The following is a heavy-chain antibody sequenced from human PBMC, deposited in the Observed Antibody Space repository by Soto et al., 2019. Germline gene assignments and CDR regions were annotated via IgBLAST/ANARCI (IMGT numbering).Heavy chain of an antibody. D-gene: IGHD5-18*01. CDR1: GYTFTSYG. V-gene: IGHV1-18*01. Sequence: AASVKVSCKASGYTFTSYGISWVRQAPGQGLEWMGWISAYNGNTNYAQKLQGRVTMTTDTSTSTAYMELRSLRYDDTAVYYCARDSINSIQLWFRPFDYWGQGTLVTVS. J-gene: IGHJ4*02. CDR3: ARDSINSIQLWFRPFDY. CDR2: ISAYNGNT.